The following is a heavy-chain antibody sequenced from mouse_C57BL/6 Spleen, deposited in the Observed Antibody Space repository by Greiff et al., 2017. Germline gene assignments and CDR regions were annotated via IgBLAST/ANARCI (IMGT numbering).Heavy chain of an antibody. Sequence: EVQVVESGGGLVKPGGSLKLSCAASGFTFSDYGMHWVRQAPEKGLEWVAYISSGSSTIYYADTVKGRFTISRDNAKNTLFLQRTSLRSEDTAMYYCANYDYDVGYAMDYWGQGTSVTVSS. D-gene: IGHD2-4*01. CDR3: ANYDYDVGYAMDY. CDR2: ISSGSSTI. J-gene: IGHJ4*01. V-gene: IGHV5-17*01. CDR1: GFTFSDYG.